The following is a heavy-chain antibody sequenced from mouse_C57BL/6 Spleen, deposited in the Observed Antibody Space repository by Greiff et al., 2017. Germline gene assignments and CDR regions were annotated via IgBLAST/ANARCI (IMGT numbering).Heavy chain of an antibody. V-gene: IGHV1-19*01. Sequence: SGPVLVKPGASVKMSCKASGYTFPDYYLNWVKQSPGKGLEWIGVINPSNGDTNYNQKFKGKATLTVDKSSSTAYMELNSLTSEDSAVYYCAKSAGDYWGQGTTLTVSS. J-gene: IGHJ2*01. CDR2: INPSNGDT. CDR1: GYTFPDYY. CDR3: AKSAGDY.